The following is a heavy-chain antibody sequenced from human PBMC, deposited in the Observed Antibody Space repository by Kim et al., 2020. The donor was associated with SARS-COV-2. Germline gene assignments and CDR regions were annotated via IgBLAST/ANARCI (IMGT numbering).Heavy chain of an antibody. CDR3: ARDQAPGYSSSWYQLGY. D-gene: IGHD6-13*01. Sequence: SETLSLTCAVSGGSISSSNWWSWVRQPPGKGLEWIGEIYHSGSTNYNPSLKSRVTISVDKSKNQFSLKLSSVTAADTAVYYCARDQAPGYSSSWYQLGYWGQGTLVTVSS. V-gene: IGHV4-4*02. J-gene: IGHJ4*02. CDR1: GGSISSSNW. CDR2: IYHSGST.